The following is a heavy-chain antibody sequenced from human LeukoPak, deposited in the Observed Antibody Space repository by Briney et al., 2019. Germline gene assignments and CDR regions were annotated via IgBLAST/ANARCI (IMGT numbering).Heavy chain of an antibody. CDR2: INHRGST. CDR3: ALFTYGPDN. CDR1: VGGFSTYY. V-gene: IGHV4-34*01. D-gene: IGHD2-8*01. J-gene: IGHJ4*02. Sequence: ETQSLTCALYVGGFSTYYWNWIRQPPEKGLEGIGEINHRGSTKCNPSLESRVTMSLDTSKKQFSLKLRSVTAADTAVYYCALFTYGPDNWGQGTLVTVSS.